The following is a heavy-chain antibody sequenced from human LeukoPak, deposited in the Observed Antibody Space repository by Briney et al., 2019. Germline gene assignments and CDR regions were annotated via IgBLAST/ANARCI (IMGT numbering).Heavy chain of an antibody. Sequence: GGSLRLSCAASGFTFSGYSMNWVRQAPGKGLEWVSSISISSDYIFYADSVKGRFTISRDNAKNSLYLQMTSLRDEDTAVYYCARDMKYYDSGNTKPFDPWGQGTLVTVSS. CDR2: ISISSDYI. CDR3: ARDMKYYDSGNTKPFDP. V-gene: IGHV3-21*01. D-gene: IGHD3-16*01. CDR1: GFTFSGYS. J-gene: IGHJ5*02.